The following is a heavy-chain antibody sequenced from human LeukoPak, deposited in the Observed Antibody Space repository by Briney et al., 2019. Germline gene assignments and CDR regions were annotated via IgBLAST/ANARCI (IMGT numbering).Heavy chain of an antibody. D-gene: IGHD5-18*01. V-gene: IGHV4-61*02. J-gene: IGHJ5*02. CDR3: ARWAAMAEFGYNWFDP. CDR1: GGSISSGSYY. Sequence: PSETLSLTCTVSGGSISSGSYYWSWIRQPAGKGLEWIGRIHTSGSTNYNPSLKSRVTIPVDTSKNQFSLKLSSVTVADTAVYYCARWAAMAEFGYNWFDPWGQGTLVTVSS. CDR2: IHTSGST.